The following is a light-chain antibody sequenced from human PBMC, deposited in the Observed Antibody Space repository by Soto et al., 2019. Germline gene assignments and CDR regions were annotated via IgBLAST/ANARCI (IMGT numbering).Light chain of an antibody. CDR1: QDIRNF. J-gene: IGKJ1*01. CDR3: QQSASWPWT. Sequence: EIVMTQSPATLSVSPGERATLSCRASQDIRNFLAWYQQKPGQAPRLLISGASTRATGIPARFSGSGSGTDCTLTISSLQSEDFAVYYCQQSASWPWTFGQGTKVEIK. V-gene: IGKV3-15*01. CDR2: GAS.